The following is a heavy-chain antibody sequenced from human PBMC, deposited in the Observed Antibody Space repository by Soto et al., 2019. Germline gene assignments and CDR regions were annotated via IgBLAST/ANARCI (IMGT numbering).Heavy chain of an antibody. CDR2: TYYSGGS. CDR3: ARLSGYDPAGAADK. V-gene: IGHV4-30-4*01. J-gene: IGHJ4*02. CDR1: GASVSSAEHY. D-gene: IGHD5-12*01. Sequence: QVQLQESGPGLVKASQTLSLTCTLSGASVSSAEHYWSWIRQPPGKGLEWIGYTYYSGGSYYNASLKRRVSISVDTSQSQSSLRLTSVTAADTAVYYCARLSGYDPAGAADKWGPGILVSVSS.